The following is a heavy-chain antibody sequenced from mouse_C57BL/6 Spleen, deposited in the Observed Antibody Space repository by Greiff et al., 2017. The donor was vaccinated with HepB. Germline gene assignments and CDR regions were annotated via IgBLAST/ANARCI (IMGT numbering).Heavy chain of an antibody. CDR1: GFTFSSYG. J-gene: IGHJ4*01. CDR3: ARGGYYYGSSPYAMDY. Sequence: EVQGVESGGDLVKPGGSLKLSCAASGFTFSSYGMSWVRQTPDKRLEWVATISSGGSYTYYPDSVKGRFTISRDNAKNTLYLQMSSLKSEDTAMYYCARGGYYYGSSPYAMDYWGQGTSVTVSS. V-gene: IGHV5-6*01. CDR2: ISSGGSYT. D-gene: IGHD1-1*01.